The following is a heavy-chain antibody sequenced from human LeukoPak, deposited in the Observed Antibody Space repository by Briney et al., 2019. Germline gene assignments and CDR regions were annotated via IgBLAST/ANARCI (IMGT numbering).Heavy chain of an antibody. D-gene: IGHD6-6*01. CDR3: ARVVVVEASYYFDY. Sequence: GGSLRLSCAASGFTFSSYWVSWVRQAPGKGLEWVANIKQDGSEKYYVDSVKGRFTISRDNAKNSLYLQMNSLRAEDMAVYYCARVVVVEASYYFDYWGQGTLVTVSS. CDR2: IKQDGSEK. V-gene: IGHV3-7*01. J-gene: IGHJ4*02. CDR1: GFTFSSYW.